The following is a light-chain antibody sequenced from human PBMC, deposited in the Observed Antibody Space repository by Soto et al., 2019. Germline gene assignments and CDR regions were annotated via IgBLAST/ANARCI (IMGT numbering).Light chain of an antibody. V-gene: IGLV1-44*01. CDR1: TSNIGINT. CDR3: ATWDDSLDVHV. J-gene: IGLJ1*01. CDR2: GNN. Sequence: QSVLTQPPSASGTPGQTITISCSGGTSNIGINTVSWYEHLPGTPPRLLIYGNNQRPSGVPDRFSGSKSGTSASLAISGLQSEDEAHYYCATWDDSLDVHVFGTGTKVTVL.